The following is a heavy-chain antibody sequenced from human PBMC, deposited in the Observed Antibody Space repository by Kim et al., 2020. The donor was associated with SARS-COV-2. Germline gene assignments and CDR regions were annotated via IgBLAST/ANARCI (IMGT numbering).Heavy chain of an antibody. J-gene: IGHJ4*02. CDR3: ARAGYSYGYEVYYFDY. Sequence: RFQGRVTITWETSASTAYMDLSSLRSEDTAVYYCARAGYSYGYEVYYFDYWGQGTLVTVSS. V-gene: IGHV1-3*01. D-gene: IGHD5-18*01.